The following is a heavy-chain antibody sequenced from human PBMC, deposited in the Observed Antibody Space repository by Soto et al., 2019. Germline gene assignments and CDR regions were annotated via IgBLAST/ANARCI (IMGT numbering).Heavy chain of an antibody. Sequence: EVQMLESGGGLVQPGGSLRLSCAASGFTFSSYGMAWVRQAPGKGLEWVSAISDSGGNTYYAASVKGRFTISRDNSQNTLFLQLNSLRVEDTAVYYCAKGRCSPDFWGQGTLVSVSS. V-gene: IGHV3-23*01. CDR2: ISDSGGNT. CDR3: AKGRCSPDF. J-gene: IGHJ4*02. D-gene: IGHD3-10*02. CDR1: GFTFSSYG.